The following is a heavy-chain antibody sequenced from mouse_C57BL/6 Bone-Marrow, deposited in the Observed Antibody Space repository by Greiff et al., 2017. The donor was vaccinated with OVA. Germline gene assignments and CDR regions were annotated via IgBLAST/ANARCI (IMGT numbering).Heavy chain of an antibody. CDR2: IYPGDGDT. CDR1: GYAFSSSW. V-gene: IGHV1-82*01. Sequence: VKLMESGPELVKPGASVKISCKASGYAFSSSWLNWVKQRPGKGLEWIGRIYPGDGDTNYNGKFKGKATLTADKSSSTAYRQLSSLTSEDSAVYFCARDHPWFAYWGQGTLVTVSA. J-gene: IGHJ3*01. CDR3: ARDHPWFAY.